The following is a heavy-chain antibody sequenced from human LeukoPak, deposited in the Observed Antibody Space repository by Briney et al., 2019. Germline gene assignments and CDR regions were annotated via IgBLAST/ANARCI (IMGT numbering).Heavy chain of an antibody. CDR3: ARTTIYPYYYYYGMDV. Sequence: PSETLSLTCTVSGGSISSYYWSWIRQPPGKGPEWIGYIYYSGSTNYNPSLKSRVTISVDTSKNQFSLKLSSVTAADTAVYYCARTTIYPYYYYYGMDVWGQGTTVTVSS. CDR1: GGSISSYY. J-gene: IGHJ6*02. CDR2: IYYSGST. D-gene: IGHD5-24*01. V-gene: IGHV4-59*01.